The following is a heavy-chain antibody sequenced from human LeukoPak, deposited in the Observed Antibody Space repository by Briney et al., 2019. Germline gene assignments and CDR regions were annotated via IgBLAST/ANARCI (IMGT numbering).Heavy chain of an antibody. D-gene: IGHD6-19*01. CDR1: GFTFSSYW. CDR3: ARAAGYSSGWYDY. J-gene: IGHJ4*02. V-gene: IGHV3-7*01. Sequence: GGSLRLSCAASGFTFSSYWMSWVRQAPGKGLEWVANIKQDGSEKYYVDSVKGRFTISRDNAKNSLYLQMNSLRAEDTAVYYCARAAGYSSGWYDYWGQGTLVTVSS. CDR2: IKQDGSEK.